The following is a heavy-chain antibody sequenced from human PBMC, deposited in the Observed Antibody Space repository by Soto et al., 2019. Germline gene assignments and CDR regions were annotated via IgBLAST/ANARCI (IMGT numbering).Heavy chain of an antibody. J-gene: IGHJ4*02. CDR1: GFTCSNIW. CDR3: AKGPR. V-gene: IGHV3-7*01. CDR2: ISPDGGEI. Sequence: LVESGGGLVQPGGSLRLSCAASGFTCSNIWMSWVRRSPAKGPEWVASISPDGGEIYYVDSVKGRFTISRDNTRNSLYLQMNSLRAEDTAVYYCAKGPRWGQGTLVTVSS.